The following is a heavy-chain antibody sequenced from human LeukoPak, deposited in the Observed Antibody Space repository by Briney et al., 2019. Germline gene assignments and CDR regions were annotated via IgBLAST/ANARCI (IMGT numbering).Heavy chain of an antibody. CDR3: TTEGGDSGYDFGDY. V-gene: IGHV3-15*01. CDR2: IKSKTDGGTT. D-gene: IGHD5-12*01. CDR1: GFTVSSNY. J-gene: IGHJ4*02. Sequence: GGSLRLSCAASGFTVSSNYMSWVRQAPGKGLEWVGRIKSKTDGGTTDYAAPVKGRFTISRDDSKNTLYLQMNSLKTEDTAVYYCTTEGGDSGYDFGDYWGQGTLVTVSS.